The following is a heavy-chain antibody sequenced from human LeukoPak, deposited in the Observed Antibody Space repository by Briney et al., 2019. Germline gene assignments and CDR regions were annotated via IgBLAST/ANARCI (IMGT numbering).Heavy chain of an antibody. J-gene: IGHJ4*02. CDR2: IRYDGSHI. D-gene: IGHD5-12*01. CDR1: GSTFSNYG. CDR3: ATQYSGWSAFDY. V-gene: IGHV3-30*02. Sequence: AGGSLRLSCAASGSTFSNYGMHWVRQAPGKGLEWVALIRYDGSHISYADSVKGRFTISRDNSKNTLYLQLKSLRTEDTAVYYCATQYSGWSAFDYWGQGTLVTVSS.